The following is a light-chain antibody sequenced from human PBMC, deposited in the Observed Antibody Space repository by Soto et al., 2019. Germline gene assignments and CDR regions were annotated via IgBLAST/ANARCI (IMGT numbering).Light chain of an antibody. CDR3: QHYGLSFTWT. J-gene: IGKJ1*01. V-gene: IGKV3-20*01. CDR2: GAS. Sequence: EIELTQSPGTLFLSPGERATLSCRASQSLSSNYLAWYQQKPGQAPRLLIYGASSRATGIPDRFSGSGSGTDFPLPISSLEPEDFPVYYCQHYGLSFTWTFGQGTKVEI. CDR1: QSLSSNY.